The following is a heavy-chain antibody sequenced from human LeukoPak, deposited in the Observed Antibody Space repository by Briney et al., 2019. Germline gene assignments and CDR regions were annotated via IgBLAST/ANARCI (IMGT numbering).Heavy chain of an antibody. D-gene: IGHD6-13*01. Sequence: TSSETLSLTCTVSGGSISSYYWSWIRQPPGEGLEWIGYIYTSGSTNYNPSLKSRVTISVDTSKNQFSLELSSVTAADTAVYYCARTTGYSSSWYLDYWGQGTLVTVSS. CDR1: GGSISSYY. CDR2: IYTSGST. CDR3: ARTTGYSSSWYLDY. J-gene: IGHJ4*02. V-gene: IGHV4-4*09.